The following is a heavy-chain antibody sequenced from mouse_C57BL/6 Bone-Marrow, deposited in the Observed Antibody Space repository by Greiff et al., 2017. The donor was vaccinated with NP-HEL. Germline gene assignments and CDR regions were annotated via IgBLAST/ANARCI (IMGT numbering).Heavy chain of an antibody. D-gene: IGHD1-1*01. CDR3: ARRVAVVAHYFEG. Sequence: QVQLKQPGAELVMPGASVKLSCKASGYTFTSYWMHWVKQRPGQGLEWIGEIDPSDSYTNYNQKFKGKSPLPVDNSSSTADMQLSSLTSEDSAVYYCARRVAVVAHYFEGGGQGTTLTVSS. CDR1: GYTFTSYW. J-gene: IGHJ2*01. V-gene: IGHV1-69*01. CDR2: IDPSDSYT.